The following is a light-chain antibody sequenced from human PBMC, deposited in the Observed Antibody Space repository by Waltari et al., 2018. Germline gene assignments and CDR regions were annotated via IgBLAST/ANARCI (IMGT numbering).Light chain of an antibody. CDR3: QSYDTSLSVV. CDR2: GST. J-gene: IGLJ3*02. CDR1: RSNIGAGND. V-gene: IGLV1-40*01. Sequence: QSVLTQPPSVSGAPGQRVTISCTGSRSNIGAGNDGHWYPALPRAAPKLLIYGSTSRPLGVPARFFGSTSGTSASLAITGLQAEDEADYYCQSYDTSLSVVFGGGTKLTVL.